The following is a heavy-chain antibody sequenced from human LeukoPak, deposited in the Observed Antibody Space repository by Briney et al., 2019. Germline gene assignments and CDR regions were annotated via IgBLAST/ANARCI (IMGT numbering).Heavy chain of an antibody. CDR1: GFTFSSYW. V-gene: IGHV3-74*01. CDR2: INEHGTTI. Sequence: GGSLRLSCAASGFTFSSYWMHWVRQAPGKGLEWVSRINEHGTTITYADSVKGRFTISRENAKNTLYLQMSSLTAEDTAVYYCVRDLILMLPPGDVFDHWGQGTLVTVSS. D-gene: IGHD3-16*01. J-gene: IGHJ4*02. CDR3: VRDLILMLPPGDVFDH.